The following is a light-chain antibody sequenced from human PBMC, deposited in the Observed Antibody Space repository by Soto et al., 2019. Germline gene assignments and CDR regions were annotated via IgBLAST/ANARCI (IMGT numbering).Light chain of an antibody. Sequence: TPSQDSLAVALGPSSTLSCRASQSVSSSYLAWYQQKPGQAPRLLIYGASSRATGIPDRFSGSGSGTDFTLTSSRLEPEDFAVYYCQHYGRSRTFGQGTKVDIK. CDR1: QSVSSSY. J-gene: IGKJ1*01. V-gene: IGKV3-20*01. CDR2: GAS. CDR3: QHYGRSRT.